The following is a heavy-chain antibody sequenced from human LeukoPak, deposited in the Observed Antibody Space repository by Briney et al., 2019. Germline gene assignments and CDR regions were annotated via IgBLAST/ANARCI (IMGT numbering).Heavy chain of an antibody. V-gene: IGHV3-74*01. CDR1: GFSFSFSSLW. CDR3: ARDEHVPGDYYGMDV. J-gene: IGHJ6*02. CDR2: INGAGSTT. Sequence: GGSLRLSCAASGFSFSFSSLWMHWVRQAPGEGLVWVSRINGAGSTTSYADSVKGRFTISRDNAKNSLYLQMNSPRAEDTAVYYCARDEHVPGDYYGMDVWGQGTTVTVSS. D-gene: IGHD2-2*01.